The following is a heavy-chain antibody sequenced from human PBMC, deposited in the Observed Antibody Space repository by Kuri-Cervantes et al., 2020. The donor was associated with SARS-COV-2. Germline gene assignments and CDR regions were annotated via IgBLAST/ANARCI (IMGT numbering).Heavy chain of an antibody. CDR2: IRYDGSNE. D-gene: IGHD3-16*01. J-gene: IGHJ6*03. V-gene: IGHV3-30*02. CDR1: GFTFSSYG. CDR3: AKAGENYYYYYMDV. Sequence: GESLKISCAASGFTFSSYGMHWVRQAPGKGLEWVAFIRYDGSNEYYADSVKGRFTISRDNSKNTLYLQMNSLRAEDTAVYYCAKAGENYYYYYMDVWGKGTTVTVSS.